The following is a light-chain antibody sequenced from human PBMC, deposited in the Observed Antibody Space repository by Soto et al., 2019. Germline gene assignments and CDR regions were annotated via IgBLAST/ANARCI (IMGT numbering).Light chain of an antibody. CDR3: AAWDDSLNGVV. Sequence: QSVLTQPPSASGTPGQRVTISCSGSSSNIGINSVNWYQQLPGTAPKLLIYSNYQRPSGVPRRFSGYRSGTSASLAISGLQSEDEDHYYCAAWDDSLNGVVFGAGTKLTVL. J-gene: IGLJ2*01. V-gene: IGLV1-44*01. CDR2: SNY. CDR1: SSNIGINS.